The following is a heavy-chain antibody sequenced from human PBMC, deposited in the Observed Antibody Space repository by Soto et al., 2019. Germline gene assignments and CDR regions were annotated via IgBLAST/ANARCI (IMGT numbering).Heavy chain of an antibody. J-gene: IGHJ6*02. CDR3: ARGSSTSYYYYYCIDV. V-gene: IGHV4-31*03. CDR2: IYYSGST. D-gene: IGHD2-2*01. Sequence: LSLTCTVSGGSISSGGYYWSWIRQHPGKGLEWIGYIYYSGSTYYNPSLKSRVTISVDTSKNQFSLKLSSVTAAATAVYYCARGSSTSYYYYYCIDVWGQGTTVTVSS. CDR1: GGSISSGGYY.